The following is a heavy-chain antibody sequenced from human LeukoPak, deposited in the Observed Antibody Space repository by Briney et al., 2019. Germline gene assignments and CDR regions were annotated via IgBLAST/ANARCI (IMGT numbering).Heavy chain of an antibody. V-gene: IGHV3-23*01. CDR2: ISGSGGST. Sequence: RGSLCHWCAAEGCRVGSEGMSWGRQAPEKGLEWVSAISGSGGSTYYADSVKGRFTISRDNSKNTLYLQMNSLRAEDTAVYYCAKDKELWLLSGSDYWGQGTLVTVSS. D-gene: IGHD5-18*01. CDR1: GCRVGSEG. CDR3: AKDKELWLLSGSDY. J-gene: IGHJ4*02.